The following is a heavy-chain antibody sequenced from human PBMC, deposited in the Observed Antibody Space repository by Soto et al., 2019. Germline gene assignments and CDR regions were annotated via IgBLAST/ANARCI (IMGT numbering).Heavy chain of an antibody. CDR3: AKSWGGWLFDP. J-gene: IGHJ5*02. CDR1: GGSFSGYY. V-gene: IGHV4-34*01. CDR2: IDHSGYT. Sequence: SETLSLTCAVYGGSFSGYYWNWIRQPPGKGLEWIGEIDHSGYTNYNPSLKSRVTISVDTSKNQFSLKLSSVTAADTAVYYCAKSWGGWLFDPWGQGTLVTVSS. D-gene: IGHD3-16*01.